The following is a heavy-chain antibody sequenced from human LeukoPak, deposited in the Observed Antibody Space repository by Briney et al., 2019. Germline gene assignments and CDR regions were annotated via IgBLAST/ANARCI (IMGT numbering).Heavy chain of an antibody. J-gene: IGHJ6*03. CDR2: IYTNGST. Sequence: PSETLSLTCTVSGGSISSATYYWSWIRQPAGKGLEWIGRIYTNGSTNYNPSLKSRVTISVDTSKNQFSLKLSSVTAADTAVYYCARTTEAHSWRTRYYDYYMDVWGKGTTVTVSS. V-gene: IGHV4-61*02. CDR3: ARTTEAHSWRTRYYDYYMDV. D-gene: IGHD6-13*01. CDR1: GGSISSATYY.